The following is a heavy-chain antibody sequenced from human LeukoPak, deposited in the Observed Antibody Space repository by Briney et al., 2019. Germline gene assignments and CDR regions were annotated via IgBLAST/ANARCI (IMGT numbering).Heavy chain of an antibody. CDR1: GFTFSSYS. CDR3: TKVDRGDYSSSPVPYYNYYMNV. D-gene: IGHD6-13*01. CDR2: ISSSSSYI. V-gene: IGHV3-21*01. J-gene: IGHJ6*03. Sequence: GGSLRLSCAASGFTFSSYSMNWVRQAPGKGLEWVSSISSSSSYIYYADSVKGRFTISRDNAKNSLYLQMNRLRVEDTAVYYCTKVDRGDYSSSPVPYYNYYMNVWGKGTTVTVSS.